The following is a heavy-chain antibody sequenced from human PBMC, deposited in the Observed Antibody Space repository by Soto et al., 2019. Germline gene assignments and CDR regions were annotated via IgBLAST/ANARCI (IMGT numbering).Heavy chain of an antibody. V-gene: IGHV3-48*01. Sequence: GSLRLSCAASGFTFSSYSMNWVRQAPGKGLEWVSYISSSSSTIYYADSVKGRFTISRDNAKNSLYLQMNSLRAEDTAVYYCAREPPYVLAGVFDPWGQGTLVTVSS. CDR3: AREPPYVLAGVFDP. CDR2: ISSSSSTI. J-gene: IGHJ5*02. D-gene: IGHD2-15*01. CDR1: GFTFSSYS.